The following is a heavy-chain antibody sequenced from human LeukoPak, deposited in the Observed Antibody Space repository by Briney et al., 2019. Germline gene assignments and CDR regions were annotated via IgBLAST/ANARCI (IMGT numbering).Heavy chain of an antibody. J-gene: IGHJ4*02. V-gene: IGHV3-66*01. Sequence: GGSLRLSCAASGFTVSSKYMGWVRQAPGEVLEWVSVIHPGGTIYYADSVKGTFTISRDNSKNTLYLEMNTLRVEDTAVYYCAMYSSAWYAVYWGQGTLVTVSS. D-gene: IGHD6-19*01. CDR1: GFTVSSKY. CDR3: AMYSSAWYAVY. CDR2: IHPGGTI.